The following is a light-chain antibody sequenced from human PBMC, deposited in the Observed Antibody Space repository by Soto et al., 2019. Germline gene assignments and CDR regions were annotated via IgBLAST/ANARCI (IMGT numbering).Light chain of an antibody. CDR2: AAT. CDR1: QGIRTE. Sequence: AIQMTQSPSSLSASVGDRVTITCRASQGIRTELAWYQQKAGKAPQLLIFAATRLQSGVPSRFSGSGSGTDFTLTITSLQPEDFATYYCLQDYNYPRTLGQGTKLQIK. CDR3: LQDYNYPRT. V-gene: IGKV1-6*01. J-gene: IGKJ2*01.